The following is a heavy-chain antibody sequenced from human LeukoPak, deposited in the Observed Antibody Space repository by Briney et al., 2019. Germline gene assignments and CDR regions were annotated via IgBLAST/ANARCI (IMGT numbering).Heavy chain of an antibody. CDR1: GFTFSSYA. CDR2: ISGSGGST. J-gene: IGHJ4*02. CDR3: AKGNYDFWSGYSYLGFDY. Sequence: GGSLRLSCAASGFTFSSYAMSWVRQAPGKGLEWFSAISGSGGSTYYADSVKGRFTISRDNSKNTLYLQMNSLRAEDTAVYYCAKGNYDFWSGYSYLGFDYWGQGTLVTVSS. V-gene: IGHV3-23*01. D-gene: IGHD3-3*01.